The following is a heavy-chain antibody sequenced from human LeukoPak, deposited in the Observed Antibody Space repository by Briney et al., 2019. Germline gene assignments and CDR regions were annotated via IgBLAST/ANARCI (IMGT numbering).Heavy chain of an antibody. CDR1: GGSISSGGYY. D-gene: IGHD3-10*01. J-gene: IGHJ4*02. CDR3: ASFPRGIAMVRGVIMGNYFDY. Sequence: SGTLSLTCAVSGGSISSGGYYWSWIRQHPGKGLEWIGYIYYSGSTYYNPSLKSRVTISVDTSKNQFSLKLSSVTAADTAVYYCASFPRGIAMVRGVIMGNYFDYWGQGTLVTVSS. V-gene: IGHV4-31*11. CDR2: IYYSGST.